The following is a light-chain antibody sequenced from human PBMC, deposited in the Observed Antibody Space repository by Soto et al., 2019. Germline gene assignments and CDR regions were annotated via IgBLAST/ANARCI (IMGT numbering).Light chain of an antibody. V-gene: IGKV3D-15*01. CDR1: QIVGSN. CDR2: GAS. J-gene: IGKJ1*01. CDR3: QHYNNWHPWT. Sequence: SAAPLSVPREETPIPPTSIPQIVGSNLAWYQQKPGQAPRLLLYGASTRATSIPVRFTGSGSGTEFTLTISSLQSEDFAVYYCQHYNNWHPWTFGRGTNVDIK.